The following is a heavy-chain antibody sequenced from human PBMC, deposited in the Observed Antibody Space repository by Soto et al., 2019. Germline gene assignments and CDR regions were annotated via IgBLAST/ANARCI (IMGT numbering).Heavy chain of an antibody. D-gene: IGHD1-7*01. Sequence: PSETLSLTCAVSGGYISGGYYSWSWIRQPPGKGLEWIGFIYNSGSTYYNSSLKSRVTISVDRSKNHFFLNLTSVTAADTAVYYCARAPQLELQNYYYYGMDVWGQGTTVTVYS. V-gene: IGHV4-30-2*01. CDR2: IYNSGST. CDR3: ARAPQLELQNYYYYGMDV. J-gene: IGHJ6*02. CDR1: GGYISGGYYS.